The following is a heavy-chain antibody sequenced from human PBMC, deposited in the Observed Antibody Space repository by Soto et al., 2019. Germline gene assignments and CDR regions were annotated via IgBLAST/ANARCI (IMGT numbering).Heavy chain of an antibody. CDR2: IIPIFGTA. CDR3: ARVVTSPHPGSHHHRGVVNYDY. V-gene: IGHV1-69*06. J-gene: IGHJ4*02. D-gene: IGHD1-26*01. CDR1: GGTFSSYA. Sequence: QVQLVQSGAEVKKPGSSVKVSCKASGGTFSSYAISWVRQAPGQGLEWMGGIIPIFGTANYAQKFQGRVTITADKSRSTAYMELSSLRSEDTAVYYCARVVTSPHPGSHHHRGVVNYDYWGQGTLGTGSS.